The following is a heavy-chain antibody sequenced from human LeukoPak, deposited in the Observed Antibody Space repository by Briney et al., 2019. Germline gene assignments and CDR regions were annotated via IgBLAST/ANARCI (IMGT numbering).Heavy chain of an antibody. J-gene: IGHJ6*03. D-gene: IGHD6-19*01. V-gene: IGHV4-39*07. CDR1: GGSISSSSYY. CDR3: ARVSEEWLFPYYYYYMDV. Sequence: SETLSLTCTVSGGSISSSSYYWGWIRQPPGKGLEWIGSIYHSGSTYYNPSLKSRVTISVDTSKNQFSLKLSSVTAADTAVYYCARVSEEWLFPYYYYYMDVWGKGTTVTVSS. CDR2: IYHSGST.